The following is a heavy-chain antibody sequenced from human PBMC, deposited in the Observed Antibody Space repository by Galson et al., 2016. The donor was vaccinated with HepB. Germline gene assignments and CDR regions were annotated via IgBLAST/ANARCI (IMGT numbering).Heavy chain of an antibody. CDR1: GFTFSSYS. V-gene: IGHV3-48*02. D-gene: IGHD3-22*01. J-gene: IGHJ6*02. CDR3: ARDWPYDSSLYDYYGMDV. Sequence: SLRLSCAASGFTFSSYSMNWVRQAPGKGLEWVSYISSSSSTIYYADSVKGRFTISRDNAKNSLYLQMNSLRDEDTAVYYCARDWPYDSSLYDYYGMDVWGQGTMVIVSS. CDR2: ISSSSSTI.